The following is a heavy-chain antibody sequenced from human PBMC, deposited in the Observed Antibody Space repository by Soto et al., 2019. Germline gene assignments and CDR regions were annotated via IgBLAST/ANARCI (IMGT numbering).Heavy chain of an antibody. CDR1: GGSFSGYY. CDR3: ARGLIVVVPAAMQAYDAFDI. D-gene: IGHD2-2*01. CDR2: INHSGST. V-gene: IGHV4-34*01. Sequence: QVQLQQWGAGLLKPSETLSLTCAVYGGSFSGYYWSWIRQPPGKGLEGIGEINHSGSTNYNPSLKSRFTIAVDTSKNQFSLKLSSVTAADTAVYYCARGLIVVVPAAMQAYDAFDIWGQGTMVTVSS. J-gene: IGHJ3*02.